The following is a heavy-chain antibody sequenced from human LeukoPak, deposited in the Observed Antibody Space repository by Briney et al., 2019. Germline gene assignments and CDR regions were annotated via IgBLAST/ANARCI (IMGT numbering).Heavy chain of an antibody. CDR3: ARGGYSGSDWTT. Sequence: SETPSLTCTVSGGSISSFYWNWIRQPPGKGLEWIAYIYHSGDTRYNPSLKSRVTISVDTSKSQFSLKLSSVTAADTAVYYCARGGYSGSDWTTWGQGTRVTVSS. CDR2: IYHSGDT. CDR1: GGSISSFY. V-gene: IGHV4-59*01. D-gene: IGHD5-12*01. J-gene: IGHJ5*02.